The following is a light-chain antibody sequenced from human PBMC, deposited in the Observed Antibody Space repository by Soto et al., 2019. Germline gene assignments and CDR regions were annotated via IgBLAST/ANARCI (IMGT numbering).Light chain of an antibody. Sequence: EIVMTQSPTTLSVSPGERAALSCRASQSVSNNLAWYQQRPGQTPRLLIYGASSRATGIPDRFSGSGSGTDFTLTISRLEPEDFAVYYCQQYGSSPITFGQGTRL. V-gene: IGKV3-20*01. CDR1: QSVSNN. CDR2: GAS. J-gene: IGKJ5*01. CDR3: QQYGSSPIT.